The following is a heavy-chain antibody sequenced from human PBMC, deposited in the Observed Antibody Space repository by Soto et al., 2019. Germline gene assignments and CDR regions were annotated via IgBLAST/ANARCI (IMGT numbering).Heavy chain of an antibody. J-gene: IGHJ6*02. V-gene: IGHV3-23*01. CDR1: GFTFYNYA. Sequence: GGSLRLSCVASGFTFYNYAMNWVRQAPGQGLEWVSTITGSGTRTYYADSVKGRFTISRDNSKNTLFLQMNSLRAEDTAVYYCAKVSSPNDYHYYGMDVWGRGTTVTVSS. CDR2: ITGSGTRT. CDR3: AKVSSPNDYHYYGMDV. D-gene: IGHD7-27*01.